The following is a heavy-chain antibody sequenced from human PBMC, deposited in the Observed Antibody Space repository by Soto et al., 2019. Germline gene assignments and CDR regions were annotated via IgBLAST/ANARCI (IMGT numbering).Heavy chain of an antibody. V-gene: IGHV1-18*04. CDR2: ISAYKGNT. Sequence: QVQLVQSGAEVKKPGASVKVSCKASGYTFTNYGISWVRQAPGQGLEWMGWISAYKGNTNYAQNLQGRVSMTTDTSTSTAYMELRSLRSDDTAVYYCARDQYYYDSSGYGAPDAFDIWGQGTMVTVSS. CDR1: GYTFTNYG. D-gene: IGHD3-22*01. J-gene: IGHJ3*02. CDR3: ARDQYYYDSSGYGAPDAFDI.